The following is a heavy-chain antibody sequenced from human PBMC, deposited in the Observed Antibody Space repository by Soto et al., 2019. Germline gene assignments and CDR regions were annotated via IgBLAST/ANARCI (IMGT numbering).Heavy chain of an antibody. CDR2: ISYDGSNK. CDR3: AREPFLTGIFPPGNWFDP. CDR1: GFTFSSYA. V-gene: IGHV3-30-3*01. Sequence: QVQLVGSGGGVVQPGRSLRLSCAASGFTFSSYAMRWVRQAPGKGLEWVADISYDGSNKYYADSVKGRFTISRDNSKNTLYLQMNSLRAEDTAVYYCAREPFLTGIFPPGNWFDPWGQGTLVTVSS. D-gene: IGHD3-9*01. J-gene: IGHJ5*02.